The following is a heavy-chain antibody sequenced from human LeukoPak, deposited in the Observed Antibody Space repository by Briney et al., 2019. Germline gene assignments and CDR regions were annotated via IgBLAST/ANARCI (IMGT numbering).Heavy chain of an antibody. V-gene: IGHV4-61*09. J-gene: IGHJ2*01. CDR2: VYNSGDT. D-gene: IGHD3-16*01. CDR3: ARLKLGAYFDL. CDR1: GDSISSGDYY. Sequence: SQTLSLTCTVSGDSISSGDYYWSWIRQSPGKGLEWVGYVYNSGDTGKNPSLKSRVTILLDTSKNQCSLKLTSASAADTAVYYCARLKLGAYFDLWGRGTLVTVSS.